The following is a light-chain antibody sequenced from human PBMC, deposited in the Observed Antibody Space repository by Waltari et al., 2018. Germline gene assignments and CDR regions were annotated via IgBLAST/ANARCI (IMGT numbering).Light chain of an antibody. J-gene: IGKJ3*01. CDR3: QETYTTLFT. CDR1: QTIRNY. V-gene: IGKV1-39*01. Sequence: DIQMTQSPPSLAASVGDSVNITCRARQTIRNYLNWYQQRPGKAPKHLISAASSLQSGVPSRFSGSGSGTDFALTISSLQPEDFASYHCQETYTTLFTFGPGTKVEIK. CDR2: AAS.